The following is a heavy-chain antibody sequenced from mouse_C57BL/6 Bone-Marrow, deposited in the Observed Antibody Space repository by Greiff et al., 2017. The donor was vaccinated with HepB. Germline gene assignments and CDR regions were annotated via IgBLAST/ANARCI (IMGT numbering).Heavy chain of an antibody. CDR1: GFTFSSYA. D-gene: IGHD1-1*01. V-gene: IGHV5-9-1*02. Sequence: EVKLMESGEGLVKPGGSLKLSCAASGFTFSSYAMSWVRQTPEKRLEWVAYISSGGDYIYYADTVKGRFTISRDNARNTLYLQMSGLRSEDTAMYYCTREDYYFAYWGQGTLVTVSA. CDR3: TREDYYFAY. J-gene: IGHJ3*01. CDR2: ISSGGDYI.